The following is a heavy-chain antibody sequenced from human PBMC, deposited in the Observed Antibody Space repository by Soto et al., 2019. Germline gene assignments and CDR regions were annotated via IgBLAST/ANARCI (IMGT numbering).Heavy chain of an antibody. CDR3: ASDNDSGYGYFDY. D-gene: IGHD5-12*01. V-gene: IGHV4-30-2*01. CDR2: IYHSGST. J-gene: IGHJ4*02. CDR1: GGSISSGGYS. Sequence: SETLSLTCAVSGGSISSGGYSWSWIRQPPGKGLEWIGYIYHSGSTYYNPSLKSRVTISVDRSKNQFSLKLSSVTAADTAVYYCASDNDSGYGYFDYWGQGTLVTVSS.